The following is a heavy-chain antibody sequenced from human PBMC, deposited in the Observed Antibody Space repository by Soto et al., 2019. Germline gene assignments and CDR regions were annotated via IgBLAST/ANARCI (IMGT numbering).Heavy chain of an antibody. J-gene: IGHJ4*02. D-gene: IGHD3-10*01. CDR3: ARVGGYYLGADY. CDR2: IYYSGST. CDR1: GGSISSGYYY. Sequence: SETLSLTCTVSGGSISSGYYYWSWIRQPPGKGLEWIGYIYYSGSTYYNPSLKSRVTISVDTSKNQFSLKLSSVTAADTAVYYCARVGGYYLGADYWGQGALVTVSS. V-gene: IGHV4-30-4*01.